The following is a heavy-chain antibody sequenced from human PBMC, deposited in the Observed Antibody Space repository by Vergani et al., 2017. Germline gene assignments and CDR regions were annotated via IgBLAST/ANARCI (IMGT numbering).Heavy chain of an antibody. D-gene: IGHD4/OR15-4a*01. CDR1: GFTFTSSA. CDR3: ATLPLLTYEPTNWFDP. V-gene: IGHV1-58*01. J-gene: IGHJ5*02. CDR2: IVVGSGNT. Sequence: QLVQSGAEVKKPGSSVKVSCKASGFTFTSSAVQWVRQARGQRLEWIGWIVVGSGNTNYAQKFQERVTITRDMSTSTAYMELSSLRSEDTAVYYCATLPLLTYEPTNWFDPWGQGTLVTVSS.